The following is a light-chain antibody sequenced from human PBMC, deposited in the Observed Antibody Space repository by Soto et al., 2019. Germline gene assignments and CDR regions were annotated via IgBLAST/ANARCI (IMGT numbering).Light chain of an antibody. CDR1: SSDVGGYKY. CDR2: DVS. V-gene: IGLV2-14*01. J-gene: IGLJ2*01. CDR3: SSYTSSSTLVV. Sequence: QSALTQPGSVSGIAGQSITISCTGTSSDVGGYKYVSWYQQHPGKAPKLLIYDVSNRPSGVSNRFSGSKSGNTASLTISGLQAEDEADYYCSSYTSSSTLVVFGGGTKLTVL.